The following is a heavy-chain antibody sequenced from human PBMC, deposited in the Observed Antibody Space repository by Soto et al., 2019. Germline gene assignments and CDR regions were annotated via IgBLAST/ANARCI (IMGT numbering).Heavy chain of an antibody. Sequence: PSETLSLTCTVSGASISSYYWSWIRQPPGKGLEWIGYIYYSGSTNYNPSLKSRVTISVDTSKNQFSLKLSSVTAADTAVYYCALGTRTDFWSGYSYWGQGTLVTVSS. V-gene: IGHV4-59*08. CDR1: GASISSYY. CDR3: ALGTRTDFWSGYSY. J-gene: IGHJ4*02. CDR2: IYYSGST. D-gene: IGHD3-3*01.